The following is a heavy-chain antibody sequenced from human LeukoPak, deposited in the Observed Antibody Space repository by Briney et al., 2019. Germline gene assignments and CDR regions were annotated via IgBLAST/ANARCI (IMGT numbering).Heavy chain of an antibody. CDR2: IYSSGTT. Sequence: SETLSLTSTVSGGSITIYYWSWIRQPAGKGLEWIGRIYSSGTTNYNPSLKSRVTISVDKSKNQLSLNLTSVTAADTAVYYCAREVPAAITVVDVWGKGTTVTVSS. J-gene: IGHJ6*04. CDR1: GGSITIYY. D-gene: IGHD2-2*01. CDR3: AREVPAAITVVDV. V-gene: IGHV4-4*07.